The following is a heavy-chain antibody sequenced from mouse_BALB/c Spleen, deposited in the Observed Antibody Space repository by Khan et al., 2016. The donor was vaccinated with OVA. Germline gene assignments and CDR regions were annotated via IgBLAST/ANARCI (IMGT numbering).Heavy chain of an antibody. J-gene: IGHJ3*01. CDR2: LRGDGST. Sequence: QVQLKESGPGLVAPSQSLSITCTVSGFSLTTYGISWVRQPPGKGLEWLGVLRGDGSTNYHSALRSRLSISKNNSKSQVILKLNSLQTDDTATCYGAKDTSGFGIAYWGQGTLVTVSA. CDR3: AKDTSGFGIAY. V-gene: IGHV2-3*01. CDR1: GFSLTTYG. D-gene: IGHD3-2*01.